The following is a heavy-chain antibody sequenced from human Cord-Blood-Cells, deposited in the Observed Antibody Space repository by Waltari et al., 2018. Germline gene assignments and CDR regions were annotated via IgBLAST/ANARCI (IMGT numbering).Heavy chain of an antibody. CDR2: IYYSGST. CDR3: ARYNWDYYYYYMDV. CDR1: GGSISSSSYY. V-gene: IGHV4-39*01. Sequence: QLQLQESGPGLVKPSETLSLTCTVSGGSISSSSYYWGWIRQPPGKGLEWIGSIYYSGSTYYHPSLKSRVTISVDTSKNQFSLKLSSVTAADTAVYYCARYNWDYYYYYMDVWGKGTTVTVSS. D-gene: IGHD1-20*01. J-gene: IGHJ6*03.